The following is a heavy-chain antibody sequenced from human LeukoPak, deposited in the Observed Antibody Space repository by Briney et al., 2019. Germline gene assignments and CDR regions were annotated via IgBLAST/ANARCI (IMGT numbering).Heavy chain of an antibody. CDR3: ARDSYMAAADTWFDP. J-gene: IGHJ5*02. Sequence: GASVKVSCKASGYTFTTYAIHWVRQAPGQRLEWMGWINSAYGNTKYSQKFQGRVTITSDTSATSAYMEVHSLTSEDMAIYYCARDSYMAAADTWFDPWGQGTLVTVSS. CDR1: GYTFTTYA. V-gene: IGHV1-3*01. CDR2: INSAYGNT. D-gene: IGHD6-13*01.